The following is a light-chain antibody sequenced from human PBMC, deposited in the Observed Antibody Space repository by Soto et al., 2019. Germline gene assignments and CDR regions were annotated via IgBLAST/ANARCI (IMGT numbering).Light chain of an antibody. J-gene: IGKJ5*01. V-gene: IGKV1-5*03. CDR1: QRTTAW. CDR3: QQSYSTPIS. Sequence: DIQMTQSPSTLSAFLGDRATITCRASQRTTAWLAWYQQKTGKAPTLLIYKASSIDSGVPSRFSGTGSETDFTLTISSLQPEDFATYDCQQSYSTPISFGQGTRLEIK. CDR2: KAS.